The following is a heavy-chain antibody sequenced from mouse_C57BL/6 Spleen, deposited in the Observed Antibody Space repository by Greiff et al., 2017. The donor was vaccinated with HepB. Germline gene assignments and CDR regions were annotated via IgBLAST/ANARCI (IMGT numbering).Heavy chain of an antibody. D-gene: IGHD2-4*01. Sequence: QVQLKESGAELMKPGASVKLSCRATGYTFPGYWIEGVKQRPGHGLEWIGEILPGSGSTNYNEKFKGKATFTADTSSNTAYMQLSSLTTEDSAIYYCASGAYDYEDGAWFPHCAQGTPAIV. V-gene: IGHV1-9*01. CDR2: ILPGSGST. CDR3: ASGAYDYEDGAWFPH. CDR1: GYTFPGYW. J-gene: IGHJ3*01.